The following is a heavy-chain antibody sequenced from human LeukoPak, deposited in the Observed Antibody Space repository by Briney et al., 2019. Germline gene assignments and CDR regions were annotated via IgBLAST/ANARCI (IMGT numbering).Heavy chain of an antibody. CDR1: GGTFSSYA. D-gene: IGHD3-3*01. Sequence: ASVKVSCKASGGTFSSYAISWVRQAPGQGLEWMGWISAYNGNTNYAQKLQGRVTMTTDTSTSTAYMELRSLRSDDTTVYYCARGKRVTIFGVVPYYYYGMDVWGQGTTVTVSS. J-gene: IGHJ6*02. CDR2: ISAYNGNT. V-gene: IGHV1-18*01. CDR3: ARGKRVTIFGVVPYYYYGMDV.